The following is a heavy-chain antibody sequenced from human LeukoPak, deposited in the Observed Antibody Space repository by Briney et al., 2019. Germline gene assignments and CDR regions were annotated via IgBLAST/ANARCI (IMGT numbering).Heavy chain of an antibody. Sequence: AGGSLRLSCAASGFTFGSNWMTWVRQAPGKGLEWVANMKQDGSEKYYLDSVKGRFTISRDNSKNTLYLQMNSLRAEDTAVYYCAIDYYDSSGYSDYWGQGTLVTVSS. D-gene: IGHD3-22*01. CDR1: GFTFGSNW. V-gene: IGHV3-7*03. CDR3: AIDYYDSSGYSDY. J-gene: IGHJ4*02. CDR2: MKQDGSEK.